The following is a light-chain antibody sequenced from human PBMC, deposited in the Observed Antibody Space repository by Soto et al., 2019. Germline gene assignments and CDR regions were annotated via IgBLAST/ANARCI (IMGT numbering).Light chain of an antibody. Sequence: EIVLTQSPGTLSLSPGERATLSCRASQSVSSNYLAWYQQKLGQAPRLLIYGASSRATGIPDRFSGSGSGTDFTLTISRLGPEDFAVYYCQQYGSSQSFGQGTKVEIK. J-gene: IGKJ1*01. CDR1: QSVSSNY. CDR3: QQYGSSQS. CDR2: GAS. V-gene: IGKV3-20*01.